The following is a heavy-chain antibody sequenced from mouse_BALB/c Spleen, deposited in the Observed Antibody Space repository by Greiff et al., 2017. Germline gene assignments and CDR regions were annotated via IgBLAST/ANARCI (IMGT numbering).Heavy chain of an antibody. CDR1: GFNIKDYY. D-gene: IGHD4-1*01. Sequence: EVQLQQSGAELVRSGASVKLSCTASGFNIKDYYMHWVKQRPEQGLEWIGWIDPENGDTEYAPKFQGKAPMTADTSSNTAYLQLSSLTSEDTAVYYCNAGTWEADWGQGTLVTVSA. CDR3: NAGTWEAD. V-gene: IGHV14-4*02. CDR2: IDPENGDT. J-gene: IGHJ3*01.